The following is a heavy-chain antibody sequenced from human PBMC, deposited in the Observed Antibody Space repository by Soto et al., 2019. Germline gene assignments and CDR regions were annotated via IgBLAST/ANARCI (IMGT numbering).Heavy chain of an antibody. D-gene: IGHD3-10*01. V-gene: IGHV1-18*01. CDR1: GYTFTSYG. CDR2: ISAHNGNT. J-gene: IGHJ4*02. CDR3: ARGTYGAY. Sequence: QVHLVQSGAEVKKPGASVKVSCKASGYTFTSYGITWVRQAPGQGLEWMGWISAHNGNTDYAQKLQGRVIVTRDTSTSTHHMELRSLISDDTAVYYCARGTYGAYWGQGALVTVSS.